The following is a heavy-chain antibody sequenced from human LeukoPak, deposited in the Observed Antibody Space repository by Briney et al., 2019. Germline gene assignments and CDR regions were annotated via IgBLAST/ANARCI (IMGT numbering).Heavy chain of an antibody. J-gene: IGHJ5*02. CDR3: ARDFGGSYEGYNWFDP. CDR2: IYYSGST. CDR1: GGSISSSSYY. Sequence: YPSETLSLTCTVSGGSISSSSYYWGWIRQPPGKGLEWIGSIYYSGSTYYNPSLKSRVTISVDTSKNQFSLKLSSVTAADTAVYYCARDFGGSYEGYNWFDPWGQGTLVTVSS. V-gene: IGHV4-39*07. D-gene: IGHD1-26*01.